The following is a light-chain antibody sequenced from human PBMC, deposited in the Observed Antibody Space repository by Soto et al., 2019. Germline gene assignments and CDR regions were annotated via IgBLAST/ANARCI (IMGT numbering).Light chain of an antibody. Sequence: EIVMTQSPATLSVSPGERATLSCRASQSVSNNLAWYQKKPGQAPWLLIYGASTRATGIPARFSGSGSGTEFTLTISSLQSEDFAFYYCQQYNNWWTFGQGTRVDIK. V-gene: IGKV3-15*01. CDR2: GAS. J-gene: IGKJ1*01. CDR1: QSVSNN. CDR3: QQYNNWWT.